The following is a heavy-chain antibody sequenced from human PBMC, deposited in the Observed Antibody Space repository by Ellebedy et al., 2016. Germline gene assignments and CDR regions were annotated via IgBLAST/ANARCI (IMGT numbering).Heavy chain of an antibody. V-gene: IGHV3-21*01. J-gene: IGHJ6*03. CDR3: ARGGWGVLYYMDV. D-gene: IGHD3-10*01. Sequence: GGSLRLSXAASGFTFSSYSMNWVRQAPGKGLEWVSSISSSSSYIYYADSVKGRFTISRDNAKNSLYLQMNSLRAEDTAVYYCARGGWGVLYYMDVWGKGTTVTVSS. CDR2: ISSSSSYI. CDR1: GFTFSSYS.